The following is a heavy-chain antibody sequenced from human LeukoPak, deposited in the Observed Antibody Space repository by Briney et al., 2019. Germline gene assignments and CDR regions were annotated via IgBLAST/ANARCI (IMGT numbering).Heavy chain of an antibody. D-gene: IGHD3-10*01. V-gene: IGHV4-59*08. J-gene: IGHJ6*04. CDR3: ARHARGLGELWFGDPPNGMDV. CDR1: CGSISSYY. Sequence: SETLSLTCTVTCGSISSYYCSWVRQPPGEWLEWIGSIYDSGSTNYKPSLKGRVSISVDTSKNTFFLKLSSVSAADTAVYYCARHARGLGELWFGDPPNGMDVWGKGTTVTVSS. CDR2: IYDSGST.